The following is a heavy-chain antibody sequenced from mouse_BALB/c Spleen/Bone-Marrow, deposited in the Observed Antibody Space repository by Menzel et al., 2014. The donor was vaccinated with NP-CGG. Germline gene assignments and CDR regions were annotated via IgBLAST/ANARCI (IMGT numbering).Heavy chain of an antibody. V-gene: IGHV1S130*01. J-gene: IGHJ3*01. CDR3: ATGFAY. CDR2: IRPNSGNT. CDR1: GYTFTSSW. Sequence: VKLVESGSVLVRPGASVKLSCKASGYTFTSSWMHWAKQRPGQGLEWIGEIRPNSGNTNYNEKFKGKATLTVDTSSSTAYVDLSSLTSEDSAVYHCATGFAYWGQGTLVTVSA.